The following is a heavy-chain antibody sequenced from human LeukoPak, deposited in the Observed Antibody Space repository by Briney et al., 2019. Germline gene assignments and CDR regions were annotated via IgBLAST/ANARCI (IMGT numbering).Heavy chain of an antibody. V-gene: IGHV4-34*01. Sequence: SETLSLTCAVCGGSFSGYYWSWIRQPPGKGLEWIGEINHSGSTNYNPSLKSRVTISVDTSKNQFSLKLSSVTAADTAVYYCARGGWWLVSTGFWFDPWGQGTLVTVSS. CDR3: ARGGWWLVSTGFWFDP. CDR2: INHSGST. CDR1: GGSFSGYY. J-gene: IGHJ5*02. D-gene: IGHD6-19*01.